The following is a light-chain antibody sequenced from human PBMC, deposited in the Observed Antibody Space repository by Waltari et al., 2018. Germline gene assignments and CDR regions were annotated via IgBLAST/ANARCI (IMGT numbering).Light chain of an antibody. V-gene: IGKV4-1*01. CDR1: HNLLYTSSHKTD. CDR2: LAP. Sequence: DFVMTQSPDSLALSLGDRATINCKSSHNLLYTSSHKTDLAWYQQKPGQPPKLHIYLAPTRQSGGPDRFIGSGSETDFTLTISSLQPEDAAVYYCQQYFSPPPSFGGGTKVEIK. J-gene: IGKJ4*01. CDR3: QQYFSPPPS.